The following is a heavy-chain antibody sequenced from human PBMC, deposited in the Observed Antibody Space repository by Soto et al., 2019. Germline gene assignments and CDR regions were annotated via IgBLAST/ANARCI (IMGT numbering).Heavy chain of an antibody. CDR2: IYYSGST. CDR1: GGSISSSSYY. D-gene: IGHD3-3*01. CDR3: ARRITIFGVVIAYFDY. Sequence: PSETLSLTCTVSGGSISSSSYYWGWIRQPPGKGLEWIGSIYYSGSTYYNPSLKSRVTISVDTSKNQFSLKLSSVTAADTAVYYCARRITIFGVVIAYFDYWGQGTLVT. V-gene: IGHV4-39*01. J-gene: IGHJ4*02.